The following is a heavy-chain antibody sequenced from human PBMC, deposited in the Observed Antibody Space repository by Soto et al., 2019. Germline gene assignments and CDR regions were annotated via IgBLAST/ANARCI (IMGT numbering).Heavy chain of an antibody. CDR1: GFSVSDKA. D-gene: IGHD2-2*01. J-gene: IGHJ6*02. CDR3: AKSLSTAVNYGLDV. Sequence: TGGSLGLGSGASGFSVSDKAMTWVRQAPGKGLEWVSSISDDGDSTYYADSVKGRFAVSRDNSKNTLFLHMNSLGAEDTAVYYCAKSLSTAVNYGLDVWGQGTSVTVSS. V-gene: IGHV3-23*01. CDR2: ISDDGDST.